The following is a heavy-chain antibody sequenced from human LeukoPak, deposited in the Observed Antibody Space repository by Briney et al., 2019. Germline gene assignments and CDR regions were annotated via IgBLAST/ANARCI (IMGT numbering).Heavy chain of an antibody. V-gene: IGHV3-74*01. J-gene: IGHJ4*02. CDR2: IASDGSST. CDR1: GFTFSSYW. CDR3: ARGGWFIVDY. D-gene: IGHD3-10*01. Sequence: PGGSLRLSCAASGFTFSSYWMNWVRQAPGKGLVWVSRIASDGSSTTYADSVKGRFSISRDNAKNTLYLQMNSLRVEDTAVYYCARGGWFIVDYWGQGTLVTVSS.